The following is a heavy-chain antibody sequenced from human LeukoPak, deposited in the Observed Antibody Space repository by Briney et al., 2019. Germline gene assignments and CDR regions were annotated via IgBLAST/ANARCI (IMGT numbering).Heavy chain of an antibody. D-gene: IGHD3-9*01. CDR3: ARDEWLGDAFDI. Sequence: SETLSLTCTVSGGSISSYYWSWIRQPPGKGLEWIGYIYYSGSTNYNPSLKSRVPISVDTSKNQFSLKLSSVTAADTAVYYCARDEWLGDAFDIWGQGTMVTVSS. CDR1: GGSISSYY. CDR2: IYYSGST. V-gene: IGHV4-59*01. J-gene: IGHJ3*02.